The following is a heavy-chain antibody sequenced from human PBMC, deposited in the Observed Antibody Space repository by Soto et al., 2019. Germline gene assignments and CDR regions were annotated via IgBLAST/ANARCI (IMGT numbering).Heavy chain of an antibody. D-gene: IGHD5-18*01. J-gene: IGHJ4*02. CDR2: IYYNGNT. Sequence: PSETLSLTCTVSGGSISSGDYYWSWVRQPPGKGLEWIGYIYYNGNTYYNPSLRSRVTISGDTSKNQFSLRLSSVTAADTAVYYCAREGSGNSYGYFVYWGQGTLVTVSS. V-gene: IGHV4-30-4*01. CDR3: AREGSGNSYGYFVY. CDR1: GGSISSGDYY.